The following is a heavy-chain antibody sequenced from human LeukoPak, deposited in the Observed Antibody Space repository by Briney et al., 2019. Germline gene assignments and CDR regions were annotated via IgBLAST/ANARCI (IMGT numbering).Heavy chain of an antibody. CDR3: ARDTALIRTPGGPDY. CDR1: GYTFASYG. D-gene: IGHD2-8*02. V-gene: IGHV1-18*01. CDR2: ISAYNGDT. J-gene: IGHJ4*02. Sequence: ASVKVSCKASGYTFASYGISWVRQAPGQGLEWMGWISAYNGDTKYAQHLQGRVTLTTDTSTGTAYMELRSLTSDDTALYYCARDTALIRTPGGPDYWGQGTLVIVSS.